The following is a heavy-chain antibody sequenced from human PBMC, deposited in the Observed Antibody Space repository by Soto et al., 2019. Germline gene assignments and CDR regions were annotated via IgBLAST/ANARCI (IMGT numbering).Heavy chain of an antibody. Sequence: EVQLLESGGGLVQPGGSLRLSCAASGFTFSGYAMSWVRQAPGKGLEWVSAIGSGSPFYADSVKGRFTIYRDNANSMLYLQMNSLRADATAVYFCAQDLGSSWYHYNSFAPGGQGTLVTVSS. CDR1: GFTFSGYA. CDR2: IGSGSP. J-gene: IGHJ5*02. D-gene: IGHD6-13*01. CDR3: AQDLGSSWYHYNSFAP. V-gene: IGHV3-23*01.